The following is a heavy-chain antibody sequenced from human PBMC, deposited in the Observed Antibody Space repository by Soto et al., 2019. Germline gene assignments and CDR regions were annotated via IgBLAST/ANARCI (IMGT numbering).Heavy chain of an antibody. CDR3: ARVQRYSGSYRWFDP. J-gene: IGHJ5*02. D-gene: IGHD5-12*01. CDR2: IFHDGTA. Sequence: LSLTCAVSGVSISSGNWWTWVRQTPQRGLEYIGEIFHDGTANYYPSFERRVAISVDTSQNQLSLKLSPVTAADTAVYYCARVQRYSGSYRWFDPWGQGTLVTVSS. V-gene: IGHV4-4*02. CDR1: GVSISSGNW.